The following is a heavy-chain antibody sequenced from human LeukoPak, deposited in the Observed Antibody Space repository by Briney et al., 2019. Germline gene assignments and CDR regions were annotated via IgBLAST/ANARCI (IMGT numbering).Heavy chain of an antibody. CDR1: GFTFGSYS. CDR3: AKDKERFLEWLFAY. CDR2: ISSSSSTI. J-gene: IGHJ4*02. V-gene: IGHV3-48*01. Sequence: GGSLRLSCAASGFTFGSYSMNWVRQAPGKGLEWVSYISSSSSTIYYADSVKGRFTISRDNSKNTLYLQMNSLRAEDTAVYYCAKDKERFLEWLFAYWGQGTLVTVSS. D-gene: IGHD3-3*01.